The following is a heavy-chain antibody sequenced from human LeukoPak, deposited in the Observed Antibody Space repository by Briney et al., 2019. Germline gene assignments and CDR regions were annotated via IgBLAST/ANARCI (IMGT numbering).Heavy chain of an antibody. CDR1: GGSISTGDYS. Sequence: SETLSLTCTVSGGSISTGDYSWSWTRQPPGKGLEWIGYIYYSGTTYFNPSLKSRVTMSVDTSKKHFSLKLSSVTAADTAVYYCARVSRFYRGVPPGGMDVWGQGTTVTVSS. CDR2: IYYSGTT. D-gene: IGHD3-10*01. J-gene: IGHJ6*02. V-gene: IGHV4-30-4*01. CDR3: ARVSRFYRGVPPGGMDV.